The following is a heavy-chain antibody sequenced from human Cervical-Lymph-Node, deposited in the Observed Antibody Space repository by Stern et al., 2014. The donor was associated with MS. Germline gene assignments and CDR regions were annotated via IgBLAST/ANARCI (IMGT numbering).Heavy chain of an antibody. CDR3: ARGYSSGWDYFDY. CDR2: TYTSGST. Sequence: QVQLQESGPGLVKPSQTLSLTCTVSGGSISSGSHYWSWIRQPAGKGLEXIGRTYTSGSTNYNPSLKSRVTISVDTSKNQFSLKGSSVTAADTAVYYCARGYSSGWDYFDYWGQGTLVTVSS. J-gene: IGHJ4*02. D-gene: IGHD6-19*01. V-gene: IGHV4-61*02. CDR1: GGSISSGSHY.